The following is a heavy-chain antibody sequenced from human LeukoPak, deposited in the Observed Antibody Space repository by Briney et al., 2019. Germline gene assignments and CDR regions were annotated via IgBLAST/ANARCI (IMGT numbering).Heavy chain of an antibody. CDR1: GFAFSSYW. J-gene: IGHJ4*02. Sequence: GGSLRLSCAASGFAFSSYWMSWVRQAPGKGLEWVANIKRDGSDTYYVDSVKGRFTISRDNAKNSLYLQLNSLRAEDTAVYYCARDANYYDSRGENYFKCWGQGTLVTVSS. CDR2: IKRDGSDT. V-gene: IGHV3-7*01. CDR3: ARDANYYDSRGENYFKC. D-gene: IGHD3-22*01.